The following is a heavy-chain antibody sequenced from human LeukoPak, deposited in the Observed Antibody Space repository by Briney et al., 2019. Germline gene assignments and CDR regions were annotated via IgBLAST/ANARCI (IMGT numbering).Heavy chain of an antibody. CDR2: INTNTGNP. CDR3: ARSNNDGDYLGVGFDY. J-gene: IGHJ4*02. Sequence: GASVKVSCKPSGYTFISYAINWVRQAPGQGLEWMGWINTNTGNPTYAQGLTGRFVFSLDTSVSAAYLQISSLKTEDTAVYYCARSNNDGDYLGVGFDYWGQGTLVTVSS. V-gene: IGHV7-4-1*02. CDR1: GYTFISYA. D-gene: IGHD3-16*01.